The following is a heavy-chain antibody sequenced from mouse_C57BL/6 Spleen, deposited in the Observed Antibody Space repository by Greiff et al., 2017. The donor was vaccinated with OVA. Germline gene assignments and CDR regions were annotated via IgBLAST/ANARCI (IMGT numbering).Heavy chain of an antibody. J-gene: IGHJ4*01. CDR3: AKDKDCYAMDY. V-gene: IGHV7-3*03. Sequence: EVHLVESGGGLVQPGGSLSLSCAASGFTFTDYYMSWVRQPPGKALEWLGFIRYKANGYTTEYSASVKGRFTISRDNSQSILYHLMNDERAEDRAAKYCAKDKDCYAMDYWGQGTSVTVSS. CDR1: GFTFTDYY. CDR2: IRYKANGYTT.